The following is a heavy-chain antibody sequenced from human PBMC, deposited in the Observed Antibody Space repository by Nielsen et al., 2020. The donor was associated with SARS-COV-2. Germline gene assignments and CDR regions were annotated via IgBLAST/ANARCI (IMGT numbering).Heavy chain of an antibody. CDR2: ISSSGSRF. J-gene: IGHJ6*02. Sequence: GESLKISCAASGFTFSSYEMNWVRQAPGKGLEWVSFISSSGSRFYYADSVKGRFTISRDNAKNSLYLQMNSLRAEDTAVYYCAREVTTGWGYYYGMDVWGQGTTVTVSS. D-gene: IGHD4-11*01. V-gene: IGHV3-48*03. CDR1: GFTFSSYE. CDR3: AREVTTGWGYYYGMDV.